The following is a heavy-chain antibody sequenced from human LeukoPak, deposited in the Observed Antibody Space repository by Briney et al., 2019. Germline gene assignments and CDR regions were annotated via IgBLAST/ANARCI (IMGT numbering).Heavy chain of an antibody. CDR1: GFTFSSYS. CDR3: AKLVSSGLYYFDY. V-gene: IGHV3-21*04. D-gene: IGHD6-6*01. CDR2: ISSSSSYI. J-gene: IGHJ4*02. Sequence: SGGSLRLSCAASGFTFSSYSMNWVRQAPGKGLEWVSSISSSSSYIYYADSVKGRFTISRDNAKNSLYLQMNSLRAEDTAVYYCAKLVSSGLYYFDYWGQGTLVTVSS.